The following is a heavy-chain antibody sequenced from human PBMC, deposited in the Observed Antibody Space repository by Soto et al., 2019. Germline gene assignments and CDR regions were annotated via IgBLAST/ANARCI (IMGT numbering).Heavy chain of an antibody. CDR3: TGDGSPTVPAALRWIDP. V-gene: IGHV4-31*03. Sequence: ASETLSLTCSVSGFSFTSCNYYWTWIRQRPGKGREWIGRIFNSGNAYDNPALKRRASISAYTSKNQFSLRLTSVTAADAAVDFCTGDGSPTVPAALRWIDPWGKGPLATAS. CDR2: IFNSGNA. CDR1: GFSFTSCNYY. J-gene: IGHJ5*02. D-gene: IGHD2-2*01.